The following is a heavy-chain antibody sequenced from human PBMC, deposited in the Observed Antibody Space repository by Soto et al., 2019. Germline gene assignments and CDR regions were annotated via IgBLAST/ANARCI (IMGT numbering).Heavy chain of an antibody. CDR1: GYSIRSGYF. J-gene: IGHJ4*02. CDR2: MYHSGIT. D-gene: IGHD2-15*01. Sequence: SETLSLTCAVSGYSIRSGYFWGWIRQPPGKGLEWIGSMYHSGITYYNLSLKSRVTVSVDLSNSHFSLSLKSLTATDTAVYYCGRLAEAATGHTDFDFWGQGTLVTVSS. CDR3: GRLAEAATGHTDFDF. V-gene: IGHV4-38-2*01.